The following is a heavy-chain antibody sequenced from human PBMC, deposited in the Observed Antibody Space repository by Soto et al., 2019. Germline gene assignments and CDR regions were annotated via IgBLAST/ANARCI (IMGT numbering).Heavy chain of an antibody. CDR1: GGSISSYY. CDR3: ARGRMLNYYYYGMDV. J-gene: IGHJ6*02. CDR2: IYTSGST. D-gene: IGHD2-8*01. V-gene: IGHV4-4*07. Sequence: SETLSLTCTVSGGSISSYYWSWIRQPAGKGLEWIGRIYTSGSTNYNPSLKSRVTMSVDTSKNQFSLKLSSVTAADAAVYYCARGRMLNYYYYGMDVWGQGTTVTVSS.